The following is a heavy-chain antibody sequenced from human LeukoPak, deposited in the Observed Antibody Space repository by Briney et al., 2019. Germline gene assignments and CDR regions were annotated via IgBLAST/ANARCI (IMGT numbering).Heavy chain of an antibody. CDR1: GGSISSSSYY. CDR2: IYYSGST. Sequence: SETLSLTCTVSGGSISSSSYYWGWIRQPPGKGPEWIGSIYYSGSTYYNPSLKSRVTISVDTSKNQFSLKLSSVTAADTAVYYCARERRSRETYYDYVWGSSPFDYWGQGTLVTVSS. CDR3: ARERRSRETYYDYVWGSSPFDY. D-gene: IGHD3-16*01. V-gene: IGHV4-39*07. J-gene: IGHJ4*02.